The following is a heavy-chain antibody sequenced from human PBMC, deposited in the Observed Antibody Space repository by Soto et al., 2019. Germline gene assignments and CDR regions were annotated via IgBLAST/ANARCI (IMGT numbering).Heavy chain of an antibody. CDR2: IGTAGDT. D-gene: IGHD6-13*01. CDR3: ARILPAGTSHYYYGMDV. CDR1: GFTFSSYD. V-gene: IGHV3-13*01. J-gene: IGHJ6*02. Sequence: GGSLRLSCAASGFTFSSYDMHWVRQATGKGLEWVSAIGTAGDTYYPGSVKGRFTISRENAKNSLYLQMNSLRAEDTAVYYCARILPAGTSHYYYGMDVWGQGTTVTVSS.